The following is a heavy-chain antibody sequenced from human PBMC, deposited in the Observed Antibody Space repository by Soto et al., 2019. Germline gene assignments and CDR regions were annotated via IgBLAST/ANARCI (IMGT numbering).Heavy chain of an antibody. D-gene: IGHD2-15*01. V-gene: IGHV3-74*01. CDR3: ARGDCVGGTCYSLAGSFYYYMDV. J-gene: IGHJ6*03. CDR1: GFTFSNYW. CDR2: INSDGSVS. Sequence: EVQLVESGGGLVQPGGSLRLSCAASGFTFSNYWMYWVRQAPGKGLVRVSRINSDGSVSSYADSVKGRLTISRDNVKNTLYLQMDSLRAEDTAVYYCARGDCVGGTCYSLAGSFYYYMDVWGKGTTVTVSS.